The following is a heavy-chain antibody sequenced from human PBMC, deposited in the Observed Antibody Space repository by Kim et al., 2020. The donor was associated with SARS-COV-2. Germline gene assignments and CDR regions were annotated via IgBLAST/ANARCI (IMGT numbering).Heavy chain of an antibody. Sequence: GGSLRLSCAASGFTFSDYYMSWIRQAPGKGLEWVSYISSSGSTIYYADSVKGRFTISRDNAKNSLYLQMNSLRAEDTAVYYCARDRGGQFGQLLWFGELSNSGGFLFDYWGQGTLVTVSS. D-gene: IGHD3-10*01. CDR3: ARDRGGQFGQLLWFGELSNSGGFLFDY. CDR1: GFTFSDYY. V-gene: IGHV3-11*01. CDR2: ISSSGSTI. J-gene: IGHJ4*02.